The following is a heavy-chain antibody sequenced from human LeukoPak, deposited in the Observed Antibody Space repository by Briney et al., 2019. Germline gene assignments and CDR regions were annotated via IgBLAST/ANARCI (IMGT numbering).Heavy chain of an antibody. Sequence: SQTLSLTCAISGDSVSSNTASWNWARPSPSRSLEWLGRTYYRSKWNNEYAESVKSRITITPDTSKNQFSLQLNSVTPEDTAVYYCTRDFDFWGQGTLVTVS. V-gene: IGHV6-1*01. CDR3: TRDFDF. CDR2: TYYRSKWNN. J-gene: IGHJ4*02. CDR1: GDSVSSNTAS.